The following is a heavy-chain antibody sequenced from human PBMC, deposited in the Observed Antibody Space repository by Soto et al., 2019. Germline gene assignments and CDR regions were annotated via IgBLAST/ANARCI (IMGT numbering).Heavy chain of an antibody. D-gene: IGHD4-17*01. Sequence: QVQLVQSGAEVKKPGASVKVSCKASGYTFTSYDINWVRQATGQGLEWMGWMNLNSGYTGYAQKFQGRVTMTRDNSIRTAFMELRSLRSEDTAVYYCARVNGDFDSWGQGTLVTVSS. CDR2: MNLNSGYT. J-gene: IGHJ4*02. CDR1: GYTFTSYD. CDR3: ARVNGDFDS. V-gene: IGHV1-8*01.